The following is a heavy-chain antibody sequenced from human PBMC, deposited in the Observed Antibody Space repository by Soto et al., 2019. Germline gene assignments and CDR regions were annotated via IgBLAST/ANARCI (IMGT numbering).Heavy chain of an antibody. CDR3: ARMGLHLGELSRNWFDP. V-gene: IGHV4-31*03. D-gene: IGHD3-16*02. CDR1: GGSITSANYY. Sequence: QVQLQESGPGLVKPSQTLSLSCSISGGSITSANYYWTWIRLFPGKGLEWIGYIYSSGTTHYNPSLQSRATISLDTTNNQFSLEVKSATAADTAVYYCARMGLHLGELSRNWFDPWGQGSLVTVSS. J-gene: IGHJ5*02. CDR2: IYSSGTT.